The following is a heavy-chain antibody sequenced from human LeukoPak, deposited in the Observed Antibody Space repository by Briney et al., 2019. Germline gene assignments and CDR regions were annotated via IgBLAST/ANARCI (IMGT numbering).Heavy chain of an antibody. V-gene: IGHV4-39*07. CDR1: GGSISSSSYY. Sequence: SSETLSLTCTVSGGSISSSSYYWGWIRQPPGKGPEWIGSIYYSGSTYYNPSLKSRVTISVDTSKNQFSLKLSSVTAADTAVYYCARNADYYDSSGYYIHWGQGTLVTVSS. CDR3: ARNADYYDSSGYYIH. J-gene: IGHJ4*02. CDR2: IYYSGST. D-gene: IGHD3-22*01.